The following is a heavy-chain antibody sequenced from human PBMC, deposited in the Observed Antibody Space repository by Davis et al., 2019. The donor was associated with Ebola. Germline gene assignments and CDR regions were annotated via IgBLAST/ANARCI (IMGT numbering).Heavy chain of an antibody. CDR1: GYTFTGYY. CDR3: ARGRTYSSGPLRGAVSDGLDV. CDR2: INPNSGGT. D-gene: IGHD3-22*01. V-gene: IGHV1-2*02. J-gene: IGHJ6*02. Sequence: ASVKVSCKASGYTFTGYYMHWVRQAPGQGLEWMGWINPNSGGTNYVQKFQGRVTMTRDTSISTAYMEMRSLRSEDTAVYYCARGRTYSSGPLRGAVSDGLDVWGQGTTVTVSS.